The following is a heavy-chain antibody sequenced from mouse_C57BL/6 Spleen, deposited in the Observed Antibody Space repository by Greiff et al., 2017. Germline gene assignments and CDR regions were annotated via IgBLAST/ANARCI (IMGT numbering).Heavy chain of an antibody. Sequence: VQLQQPGTELVKPGASVKLSCKASGYTFTSYWMHWVKQRPGQGLEWIGNINPSNGGTNYNEKFKSKATLTVDKSSSTAYMQLSSLTSEDSAVXYGEREGYYGSSYWYFDVWGTGTTVTVSS. CDR3: EREGYYGSSYWYFDV. CDR1: GYTFTSYW. V-gene: IGHV1-53*01. J-gene: IGHJ1*03. D-gene: IGHD1-1*01. CDR2: INPSNGGT.